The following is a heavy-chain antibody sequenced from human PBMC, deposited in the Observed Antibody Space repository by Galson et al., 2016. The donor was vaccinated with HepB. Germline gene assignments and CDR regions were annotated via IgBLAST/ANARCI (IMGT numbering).Heavy chain of an antibody. J-gene: IGHJ4*02. CDR1: GFTFNNYA. V-gene: IGHV3-15*01. CDR3: TTIAPAANLDY. CDR2: SKSKADGGTT. D-gene: IGHD2-2*01. Sequence: SLRLSCAASGFTFNNYAMSWVRQAPGKGLEWVGRSKSKADGGTTDYAELVKGRFTISRDDSKNTLYLQMNSLKTEDTAVYYCTTIAPAANLDYWGQGTLVTVSS.